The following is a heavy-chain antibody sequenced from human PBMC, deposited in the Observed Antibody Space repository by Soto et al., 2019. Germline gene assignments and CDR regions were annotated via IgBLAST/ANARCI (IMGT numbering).Heavy chain of an antibody. V-gene: IGHV1-18*04. CDR1: GYIFSSYG. J-gene: IGHJ3*01. CDR3: ARDPEAYDSSAYRGAFDF. D-gene: IGHD3-22*01. Sequence: QVLLVQSGAEVKKPGDSVKVSCKASGYIFSSYGISWVRQAPGQGLEWMGWISGHTGGTQLAEKFQGRVTLTTDTSTNTAQMELRSLRSDDTAVYYCARDPEAYDSSAYRGAFDFWGQGTMVTVSS. CDR2: ISGHTGGT.